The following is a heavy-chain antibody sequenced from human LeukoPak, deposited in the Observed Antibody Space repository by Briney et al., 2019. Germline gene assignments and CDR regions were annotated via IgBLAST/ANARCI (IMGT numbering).Heavy chain of an antibody. Sequence: SETLSLTCTVSGYSISSGYYWGWLRQPPGKGLEWIGSIYHSGSTYYNPSLKSRVTISVDTSKNQFSLKLSSVTAADTAVYYCARRPNGVDVWGKGTTVTIPP. CDR3: ARRPNGVDV. CDR1: GYSISSGYY. V-gene: IGHV4-38-2*02. CDR2: IYHSGST. D-gene: IGHD2-8*01. J-gene: IGHJ6*04.